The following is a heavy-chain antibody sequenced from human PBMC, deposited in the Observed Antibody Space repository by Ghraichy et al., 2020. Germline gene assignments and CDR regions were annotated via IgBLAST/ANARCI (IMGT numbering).Heavy chain of an antibody. V-gene: IGHV1-69*05. CDR2: IIPIFGTA. D-gene: IGHD2-15*01. Sequence: SVKVSCKASGGTFSSYAISWVRQAPGQGLEWMGGIIPIFGTANYAQKFQGRVTITTDESTSTAYMELSSLRSEDTAVYYCASPSPYCSGGSCYFSGVDTAMVGAFDIWGQGTMVTVSS. CDR3: ASPSPYCSGGSCYFSGVDTAMVGAFDI. CDR1: GGTFSSYA. J-gene: IGHJ3*02.